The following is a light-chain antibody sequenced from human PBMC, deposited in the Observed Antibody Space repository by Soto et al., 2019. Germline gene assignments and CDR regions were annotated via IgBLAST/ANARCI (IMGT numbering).Light chain of an antibody. CDR3: CSYASGSIYG. J-gene: IGLJ1*01. V-gene: IGLV2-14*01. CDR1: SRDVGAFNY. CDR2: EVG. Sequence: QSALTQPASVSGSPGQSITIACTGTSRDVGAFNYVSWYLQYPGKAPKLMIYEVGNRPSGVSNRFSGSKSGNTASLTISGLQAEDEADYYCCSYASGSIYGFGTGTKVTVL.